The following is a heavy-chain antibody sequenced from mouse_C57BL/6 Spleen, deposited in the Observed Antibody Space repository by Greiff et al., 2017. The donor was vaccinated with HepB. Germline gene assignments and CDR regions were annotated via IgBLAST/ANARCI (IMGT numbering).Heavy chain of an antibody. Sequence: QVQLQQPGAELVKPGASVKLSCKASGYTFTSYWMHWVKQRPGQGLEWIGMIHPNSGSTNYNKKFKSKATLTVDKSSSTAYMQLSSLTSEDSAVYYCARKGGSPYYAMDYWGQGTSVTVSS. CDR1: GYTFTSYW. CDR3: ARKGGSPYYAMDY. J-gene: IGHJ4*01. V-gene: IGHV1-64*01. CDR2: IHPNSGST. D-gene: IGHD1-1*01.